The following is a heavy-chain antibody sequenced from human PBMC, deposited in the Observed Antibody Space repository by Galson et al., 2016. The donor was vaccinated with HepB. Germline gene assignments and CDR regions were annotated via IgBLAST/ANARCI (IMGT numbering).Heavy chain of an antibody. Sequence: SVKVSCKASGYNFISYYLHWVRQAPGQGPEWMGIINPSGGDTNSAQKFQGRVSMTRDTSTSTVYMELSSLRSEDTAVYYCARDLNGFYDSSGNYYGTGFDYWGQGTLVTVSS. V-gene: IGHV1-46*01. J-gene: IGHJ4*02. D-gene: IGHD3-22*01. CDR3: ARDLNGFYDSSGNYYGTGFDY. CDR1: GYNFISYY. CDR2: INPSGGDT.